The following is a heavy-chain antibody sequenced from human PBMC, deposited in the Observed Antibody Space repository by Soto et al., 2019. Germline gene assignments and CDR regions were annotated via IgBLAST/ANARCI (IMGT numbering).Heavy chain of an antibody. J-gene: IGHJ3*02. CDR2: ILVDGRT. D-gene: IGHD2-8*02. CDR1: GFFCSSYD. Sequence: PGGSLRLSCAASGFFCSSYDMSWVRQAPGKGLEWVSTILVDGRTFYVDSVKGRFTISRDSSQNTVYLQMNSLTVGDTALYYCAKATATGGGASDICGQGTMVTVSS. V-gene: IGHV3-23*01. CDR3: AKATATGGGASDI.